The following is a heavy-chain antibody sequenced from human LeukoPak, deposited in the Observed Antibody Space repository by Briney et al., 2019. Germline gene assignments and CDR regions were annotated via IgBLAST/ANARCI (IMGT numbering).Heavy chain of an antibody. J-gene: IGHJ6*02. CDR3: ASYDEGMDV. CDR1: GFTFSSYG. Sequence: GGSLRLSCAASGFTFSSYGMHWVRQAPGKGLEWVAVIWYDGSNKYYADSVKGRFTISRDNSKNTLYLQMNSLRAEGTAVYYCASYDEGMDVWGQGTTVTVSS. CDR2: IWYDGSNK. V-gene: IGHV3-33*01. D-gene: IGHD5-12*01.